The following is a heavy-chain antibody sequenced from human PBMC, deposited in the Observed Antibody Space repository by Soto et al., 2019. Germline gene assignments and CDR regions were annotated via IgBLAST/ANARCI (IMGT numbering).Heavy chain of an antibody. Sequence: GGSLRLSCAASGFTFSTYALTWVRQAPGKGLEWVSAISPNGRNTYYIDSVKGRFTISRDNFKNTLHLQMNSLRAEDAAVYYCARGFKWLDYWGQGALVTVS. CDR2: ISPNGRNT. J-gene: IGHJ4*02. CDR3: ARGFKWLDY. D-gene: IGHD5-12*01. CDR1: GFTFSTYA. V-gene: IGHV3-23*01.